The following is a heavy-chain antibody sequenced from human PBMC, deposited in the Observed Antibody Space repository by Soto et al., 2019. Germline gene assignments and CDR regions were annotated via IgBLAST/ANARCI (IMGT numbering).Heavy chain of an antibody. CDR3: LRDQRHWNEFADQ. CDR1: GFAFGSYW. CDR2: ISQDGAIA. D-gene: IGHD1-1*01. V-gene: IGHV3-74*01. Sequence: VQLVESGGGLVQPGGSLRLSCAASGFAFGSYWMHWVRQAPGKGLVCVARISQDGAIATQAESVKGRLTISRDNAKNSLFIQMNTPGDDDTAVYYCLRDQRHWNEFADQWGQGPLVTVSS. J-gene: IGHJ4*02.